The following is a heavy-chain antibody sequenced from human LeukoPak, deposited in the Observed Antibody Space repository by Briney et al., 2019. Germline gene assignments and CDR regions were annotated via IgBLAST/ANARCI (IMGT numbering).Heavy chain of an antibody. V-gene: IGHV3-23*01. CDR3: AKQSYARSLGE. Sequence: GGSLRLSCATSGFPFSDFSMSWARQAPGKGLEWISTTNSGGATTDYAESVKGRFTISRDNSKNILYLQMSSLRVEDTAMYYCAKQSYARSLGEGGPGTLVTVSS. D-gene: IGHD2-8*01. CDR1: GFPFSDFS. J-gene: IGHJ4*02. CDR2: TNSGGATT.